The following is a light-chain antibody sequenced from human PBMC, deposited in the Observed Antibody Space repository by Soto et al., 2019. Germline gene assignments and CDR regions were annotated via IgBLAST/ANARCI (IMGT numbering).Light chain of an antibody. CDR1: QTIDYW. J-gene: IGKJ1*01. CDR2: DAS. Sequence: DIQMTQSPSTLSASLGDRVTITCRASQTIDYWLAWFQQKPGRAPKLLIYDASTLEGGVPSRFSGSGSGTEFTLTISSLQPDDFATYYCQHYNAYSWTFGQGTKVDI. V-gene: IGKV1-5*01. CDR3: QHYNAYSWT.